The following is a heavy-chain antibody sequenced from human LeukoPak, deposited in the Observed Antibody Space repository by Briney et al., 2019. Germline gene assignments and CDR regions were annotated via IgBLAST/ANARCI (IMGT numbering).Heavy chain of an antibody. Sequence: SETLSLTCTVSGYSISSGYYWGWIRQPPGKGLEWIGSIYHSGSTYYNPPLKSRVTISVDTSKNQFSLKLSSVTAADTAVYYCARDDYYYYYMDVWGKGTTVTASS. V-gene: IGHV4-38-2*02. CDR1: GYSISSGYY. CDR2: IYHSGST. CDR3: ARDDYYYYYMDV. J-gene: IGHJ6*03.